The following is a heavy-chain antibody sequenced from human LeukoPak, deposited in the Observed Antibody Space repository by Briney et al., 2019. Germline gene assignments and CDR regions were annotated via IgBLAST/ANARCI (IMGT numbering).Heavy chain of an antibody. CDR2: IYYSGST. J-gene: IGHJ3*02. CDR3: ARNHDAFDI. Sequence: SETLSLTCTVSGGSISSYYWSWIRQPPGKGLEWIGYIYYSGSTNYNPSLKSRVTIPVDTSKNQFSLKLSSVTAADTAVYYCARNHDAFDIWGQGTMVTVSS. V-gene: IGHV4-59*01. CDR1: GGSISSYY.